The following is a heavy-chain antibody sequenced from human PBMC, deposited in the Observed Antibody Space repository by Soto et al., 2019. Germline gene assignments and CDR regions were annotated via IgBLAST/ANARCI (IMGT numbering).Heavy chain of an antibody. Sequence: ASVKVSCKASGYTFTSYGISWVRQAPGQGLEGMGWISAYNGNTNYAQKLQGRVTMTTDTSTSTAYMELRSLRSDDTAVYYCARDPSIVVVPAASIVMDFWGQGTTVIGSS. J-gene: IGHJ6*02. D-gene: IGHD2-2*01. CDR2: ISAYNGNT. CDR3: ARDPSIVVVPAASIVMDF. CDR1: GYTFTSYG. V-gene: IGHV1-18*01.